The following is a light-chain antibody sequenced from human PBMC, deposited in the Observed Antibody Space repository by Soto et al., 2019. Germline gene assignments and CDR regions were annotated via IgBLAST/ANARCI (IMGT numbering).Light chain of an antibody. CDR1: QSISSNY. CDR2: DAS. Sequence: EIVCSKSPDTLSFSPVERATLSCRASQSISSNYLAWSQQKPGQAPRLLIYDASNRATGIPARFSGSGSGTDFTLTISSLEPEDFAVYYCQQRSNWPPALTFGGGTKVDIK. J-gene: IGKJ4*01. CDR3: QQRSNWPPALT. V-gene: IGKV3-11*01.